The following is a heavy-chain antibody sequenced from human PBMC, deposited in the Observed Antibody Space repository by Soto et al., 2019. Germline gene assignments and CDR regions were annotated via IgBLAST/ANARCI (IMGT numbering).Heavy chain of an antibody. J-gene: IGHJ4*02. CDR3: ARTTFYDIFTAYYSLFDY. D-gene: IGHD3-9*01. V-gene: IGHV4-31*03. CDR1: GGSISSGSFY. Sequence: QVQLQESGPGLVKPSQTLTLTCTVSGGSISSGSFYWSWIRQHPGKGLEWIGHISDSGSSYYNPSLESRVTISVDTSKNQFSLKLSAVTAADTAVYFCARTTFYDIFTAYYSLFDYWGPGSLVTVSS. CDR2: ISDSGSS.